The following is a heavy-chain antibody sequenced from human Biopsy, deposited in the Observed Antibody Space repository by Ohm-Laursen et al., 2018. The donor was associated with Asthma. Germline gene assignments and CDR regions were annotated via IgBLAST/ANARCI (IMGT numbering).Heavy chain of an antibody. CDR3: TRAGSTFVADY. Sequence: SSVKVSCKASGYTFNSVAVMWVRQAPGQGLEWMGWINTNSGTPAYVQGFSGRFVFSLDPSVTTAYLQIDSLRSEDTGVYYCTRAGSTFVADYWGQGTLVTVAS. V-gene: IGHV7-4-1*01. J-gene: IGHJ4*01. CDR1: GYTFNSVA. D-gene: IGHD5-12*01. CDR2: INTNSGTP.